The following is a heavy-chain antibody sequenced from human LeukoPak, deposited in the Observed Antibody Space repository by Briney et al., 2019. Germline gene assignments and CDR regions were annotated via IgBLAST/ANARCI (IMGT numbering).Heavy chain of an antibody. CDR1: GFTFSSYG. Sequence: GGSLRLSCAASGFTFSSYGMSWVRQAPGKGLEWVSAISGSGGSTYYADSVKGRFTISRDNSKNTLYLQMNSLKTEDTAVYYCTTEDCSSTSCIDYWGQGTLVTVSS. J-gene: IGHJ4*02. D-gene: IGHD2-2*01. CDR2: ISGSGGST. V-gene: IGHV3-23*01. CDR3: TTEDCSSTSCIDY.